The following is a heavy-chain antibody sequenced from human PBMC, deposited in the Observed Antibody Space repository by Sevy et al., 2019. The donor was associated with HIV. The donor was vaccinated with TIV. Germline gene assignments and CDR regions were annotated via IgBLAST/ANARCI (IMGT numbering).Heavy chain of an antibody. V-gene: IGHV3-23*01. CDR1: GFTFSMYA. D-gene: IGHD3-10*01. Sequence: GGSLRLSCAASGFTFSMYAMSWVRQAPGKGLEWVSGITGSGTGSAGWGGSTHYADSVKGRFTVSRDNSKNTLYLQMNSLRAEDTAVYYCAIFYSYGSGTDYNGMDVWGQGTTVTVSS. CDR3: AIFYSYGSGTDYNGMDV. CDR2: ITGSGTGSAGWGGST. J-gene: IGHJ6*02.